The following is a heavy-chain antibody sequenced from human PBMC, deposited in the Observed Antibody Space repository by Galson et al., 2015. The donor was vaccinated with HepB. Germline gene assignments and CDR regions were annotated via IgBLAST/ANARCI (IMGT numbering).Heavy chain of an antibody. J-gene: IGHJ5*02. CDR3: ARGRYGTSAPDL. V-gene: IGHV1-18*01. D-gene: IGHD5-18*01. CDR2: ISGYNGNT. CDR1: GYSFSQYG. Sequence: QSGAEVKELGASVKVSCKASGYSFSQYGMTWVRQAPGQGLEWMGWISGYNGNTSYAQNFQSRVTMTTDTSTTTVYMEVRSLRSDDTAVYYCARGRYGTSAPDLWGQGTLITVSS.